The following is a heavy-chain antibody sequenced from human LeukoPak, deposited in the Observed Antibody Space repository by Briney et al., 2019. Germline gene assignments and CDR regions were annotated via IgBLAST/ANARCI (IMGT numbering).Heavy chain of an antibody. V-gene: IGHV3-11*01. CDR1: GFSFRNYW. J-gene: IGHJ4*02. Sequence: GGSLRLSCAASGFSFRNYWMGWVRQAPGKGLEWVSYISSSGSTIYYADSVKGRFTISRDNAKNSLYLQMNSLRAEDTAVYYCARCSYYDILTGYFPDDYWGQGTLVTVSS. D-gene: IGHD3-9*01. CDR2: ISSSGSTI. CDR3: ARCSYYDILTGYFPDDY.